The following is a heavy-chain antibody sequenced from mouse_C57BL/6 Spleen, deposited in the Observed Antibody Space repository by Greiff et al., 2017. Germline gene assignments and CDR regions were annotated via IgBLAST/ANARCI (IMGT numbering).Heavy chain of an antibody. D-gene: IGHD2-10*02. CDR2: ISSGGSYT. V-gene: IGHV5-6*01. Sequence: EVQLQESGGDLVKPGGSLKLSCAASGFTFSSYGMSWVRQTPDKRLEWVATISSGGSYTYYPDSVKGRFTISRDNAKNTLYLQMSSLKSEDTSMYYCARQGTSKSAMDYWGQGTSVTVSS. CDR1: GFTFSSYG. J-gene: IGHJ4*01. CDR3: ARQGTSKSAMDY.